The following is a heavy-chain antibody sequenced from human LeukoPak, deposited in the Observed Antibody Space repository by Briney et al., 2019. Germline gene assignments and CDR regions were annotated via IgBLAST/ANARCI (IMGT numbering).Heavy chain of an antibody. CDR3: ARDLGYYRADY. CDR1: GFTFSSYA. D-gene: IGHD1-26*01. V-gene: IGHV3-23*01. CDR2: ISGSGGST. Sequence: GGSLRLSCTASGFTFSSYAMSWVRQAPGKGLEWVSTISGSGGSTYYTDSVKGRFTISRDNAKNSLYLQMNSLRAEDTAVYYCARDLGYYRADYWGQGTLVTVSS. J-gene: IGHJ4*02.